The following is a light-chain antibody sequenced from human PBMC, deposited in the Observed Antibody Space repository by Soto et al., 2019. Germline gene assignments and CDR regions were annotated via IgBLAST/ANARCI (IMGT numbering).Light chain of an antibody. CDR2: GAS. CDR3: QQFGTSPYT. J-gene: IGKJ2*01. Sequence: EIVLTQSPDTLSLSPGERATLSCRASQTVTRSSLAWYQQKPGRAPTLLIHGASTRAAGIPDRFSASGSGTHFTLTITRLETEDFAVYFCQQFGTSPYTFGLGTKVEIK. V-gene: IGKV3-20*01. CDR1: QTVTRSS.